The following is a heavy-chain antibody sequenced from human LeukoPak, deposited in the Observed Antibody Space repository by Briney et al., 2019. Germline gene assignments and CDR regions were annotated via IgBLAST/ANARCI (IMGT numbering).Heavy chain of an antibody. CDR3: ARDRREYIAAAGPPDFDY. CDR2: ISAYNGNT. V-gene: IGHV1-18*01. J-gene: IGHJ4*02. Sequence: ASVKVSCKASGYTLTSYGISWVRQAPGQGLEWMGWISAYNGNTNYAQMLQGRVTMTTDTSTSTAYMELRSLRSDDTAVYYCARDRREYIAAAGPPDFDYWGQGTLVTVSS. CDR1: GYTLTSYG. D-gene: IGHD6-13*01.